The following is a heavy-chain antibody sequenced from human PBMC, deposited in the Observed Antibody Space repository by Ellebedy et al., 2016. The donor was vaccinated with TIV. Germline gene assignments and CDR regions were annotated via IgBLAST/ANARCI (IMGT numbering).Heavy chain of an antibody. Sequence: GESLKISCVASGFTFSTYSMNWVRQAPGKGLEWVSYICSSSSTIYYADSVKGRFTVSRDNAKNSLYLQMESLRADDTAVYYCARAGDYNLLSPAGGYWGQGTLVTVSS. D-gene: IGHD4-17*01. CDR3: ARAGDYNLLSPAGGY. V-gene: IGHV3-48*01. J-gene: IGHJ4*02. CDR2: ICSSSSTI. CDR1: GFTFSTYS.